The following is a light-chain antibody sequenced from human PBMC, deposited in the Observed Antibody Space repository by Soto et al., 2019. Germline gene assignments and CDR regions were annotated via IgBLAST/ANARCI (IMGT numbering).Light chain of an antibody. CDR2: GAS. J-gene: IGKJ4*01. CDR3: QQRSNWPLT. V-gene: IGKV3-11*01. Sequence: EIVMTQSPATLSVSPGERATLSCRASQSVSSNLAWYQQKPGQAPRLLMYGASSRATGIPDRFSGSGSGTDFTLTISSLEPEDFAVYYCQQRSNWPLTFGGGTKVDNK. CDR1: QSVSSN.